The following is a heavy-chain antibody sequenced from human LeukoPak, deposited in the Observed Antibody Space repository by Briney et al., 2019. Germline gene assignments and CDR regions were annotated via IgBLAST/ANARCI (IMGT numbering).Heavy chain of an antibody. Sequence: GGSLRLSCAASGFTFSSYAMHWVRQAPGKGLEWVAVISYDGSNKYYADSVKGRFTISRDNSKNTLYLQMNSLRAEDTAVYYCARDTSGGLDYWGQGTLVTVSS. J-gene: IGHJ4*02. V-gene: IGHV3-30*04. CDR1: GFTFSSYA. CDR3: ARDTSGGLDY. D-gene: IGHD2-2*01. CDR2: ISYDGSNK.